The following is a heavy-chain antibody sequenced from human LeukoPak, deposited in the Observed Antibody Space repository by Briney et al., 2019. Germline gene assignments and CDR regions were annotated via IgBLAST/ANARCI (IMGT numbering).Heavy chain of an antibody. CDR1: GFTFSNFF. J-gene: IGHJ4*02. CDR2: IKEDGSLT. Sequence: PGGSLRLSCVVSGFTFSNFFMSWVRQAPGKGLEWVANIKEDGSLTYHMDSVKGRFTISRDNARNSLYLQMNSLRADDTAVYYCARDPDFAALDSWGRGIVVTVS. D-gene: IGHD1-14*01. V-gene: IGHV3-7*01. CDR3: ARDPDFAALDS.